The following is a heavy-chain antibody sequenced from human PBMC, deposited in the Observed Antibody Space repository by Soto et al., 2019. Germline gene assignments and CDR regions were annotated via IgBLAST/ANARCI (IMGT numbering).Heavy chain of an antibody. CDR1: GFTVSSNY. CDR2: IYSGGST. D-gene: IGHD3-10*01. CDR3: ARGAYYGSGSSFDY. V-gene: IGHV3-53*04. J-gene: IGHJ4*02. Sequence: EVQLVESGGGLVQPGGSLRLSCAASGFTVSSNYMSWVRQAPGKGLEWVSVIYSGGSTYYADSVKGRFTISRHNSKNTLYLQMNSLRAEDTAVYYCARGAYYGSGSSFDYWGQGTLVTVSS.